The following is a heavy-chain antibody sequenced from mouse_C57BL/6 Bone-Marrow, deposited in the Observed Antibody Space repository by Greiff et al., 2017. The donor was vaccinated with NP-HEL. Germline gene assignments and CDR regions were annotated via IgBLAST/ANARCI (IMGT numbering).Heavy chain of an antibody. D-gene: IGHD6-5*01. Sequence: EVQLQQSGAELVRPGASVKLSCTASGFNIKDDYMHWVKQRPEQGLEWIGWIDPENGDTAYASKFQGKATITADTSSNTAYLQLSSLTSEDTAVYYCTAYYFDYWGQGTTLTVSS. J-gene: IGHJ2*01. CDR2: IDPENGDT. V-gene: IGHV14-4*01. CDR1: GFNIKDDY. CDR3: TAYYFDY.